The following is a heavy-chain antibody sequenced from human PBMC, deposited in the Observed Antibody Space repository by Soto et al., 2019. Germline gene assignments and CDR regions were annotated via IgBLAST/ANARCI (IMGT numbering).Heavy chain of an antibody. CDR1: GGSISSNY. CDR2: VYNSGST. CDR3: ARYRREAVAGYTLDN. J-gene: IGHJ4*02. V-gene: IGHV4-59*01. D-gene: IGHD6-13*01. Sequence: SEILSLTCTVSGGSISSNYWTWIRQPPGKGLEWIGYVYNSGSTNYNPSLKSRVTISEDTSKSQFSLKVNSMTAADTAVYYCARYRREAVAGYTLDNWGQGILVTVSS.